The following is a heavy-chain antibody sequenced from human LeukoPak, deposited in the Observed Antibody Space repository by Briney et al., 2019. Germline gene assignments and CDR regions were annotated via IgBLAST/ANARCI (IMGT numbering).Heavy chain of an antibody. V-gene: IGHV3-30-3*01. CDR3: AKGRIAAAGPYYFDY. D-gene: IGHD6-13*01. CDR1: GFTFSSYA. Sequence: GRSLRLSCAASGFTFSSYAMHWVRQAPGKGLEWVAVISYDGSNKYYADSVKGRFTISRDNSKNTLYLQMNSLRAEDTAVYYCAKGRIAAAGPYYFDYWGQGTLVTVSS. J-gene: IGHJ4*02. CDR2: ISYDGSNK.